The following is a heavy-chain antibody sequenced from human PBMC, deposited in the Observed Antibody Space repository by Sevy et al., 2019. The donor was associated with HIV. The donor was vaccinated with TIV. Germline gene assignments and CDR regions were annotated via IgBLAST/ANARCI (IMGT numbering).Heavy chain of an antibody. V-gene: IGHV3-23*01. J-gene: IGHJ4*02. CDR1: GFTFSIYA. D-gene: IGHD3-10*01. CDR3: AKDRVSGTYYTGDFDY. CDR2: ISITGGST. Sequence: GGSLRLSCAASGFTFSIYAMSWVRQAPGKGLEWVSVISITGGSTYYADSVKGRFTISRDNSNNTLYLQINTLRAEDTAVYYCAKDRVSGTYYTGDFDYWGQGTLVTVSS.